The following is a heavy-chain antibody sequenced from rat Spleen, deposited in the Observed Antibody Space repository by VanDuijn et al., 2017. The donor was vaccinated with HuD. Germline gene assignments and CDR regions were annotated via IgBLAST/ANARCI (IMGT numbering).Heavy chain of an antibody. V-gene: IGHV5-29*01. Sequence: EVQLVESDGGLVQPGRSLKLSCAASGFTFSDYYMAWVRQAPTKGLEWVATISYDGSSTFYCDSVTGRFPISRVNSVNTVYLQVNSLRTEDTATYYCAKDRRYGGYSDLYYWYFDFWGPGTMVTVSS. CDR3: AKDRRYGGYSDLYYWYFDF. CDR1: GFTFSDYY. D-gene: IGHD1-11*01. CDR2: ISYDGSST. J-gene: IGHJ1*01.